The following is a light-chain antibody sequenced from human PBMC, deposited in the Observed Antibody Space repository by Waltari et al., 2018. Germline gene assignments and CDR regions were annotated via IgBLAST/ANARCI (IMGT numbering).Light chain of an antibody. J-gene: IGKJ3*01. Sequence: DILLTQSPDSLAVSLGERATINCNCSHTVLSISNNKNYLAWYQQKPGQPPKVLISWASTREAGVPDRFSCSGSGTDFTLTISNLQAEDVAVYYCQQYYGTPVTFGPGTQVEIK. CDR3: QQYYGTPVT. CDR1: HTVLSISNNKNY. CDR2: WAS. V-gene: IGKV4-1*01.